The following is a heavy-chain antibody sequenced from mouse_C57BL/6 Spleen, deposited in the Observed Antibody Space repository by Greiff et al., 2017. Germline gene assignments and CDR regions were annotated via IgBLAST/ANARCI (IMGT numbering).Heavy chain of an antibody. Sequence: QVQLQQSGPELVKPGASVKISCKASGYAFSSSWMNWVKQRPGKGLEWIGRIYPGDGDTNYNGKFKGKATLTADKSSSTAYMQLSSLTSEDSAVYFCAREGGYYYGSRGMDDWGQGTSVTVSS. V-gene: IGHV1-82*01. D-gene: IGHD1-1*01. CDR2: IYPGDGDT. CDR3: AREGGYYYGSRGMDD. J-gene: IGHJ4*01. CDR1: GYAFSSSW.